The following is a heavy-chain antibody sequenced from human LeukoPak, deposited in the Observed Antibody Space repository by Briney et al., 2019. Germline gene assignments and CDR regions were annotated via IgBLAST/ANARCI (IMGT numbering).Heavy chain of an antibody. CDR1: GFTFSSYG. V-gene: IGHV3-23*01. Sequence: GGSVRLSCAASGFTFSSYGMSWVRQAPGKGLEWVSGISGSGSSRYYEDSVKGRFTISRDNSKNTLYLQMNSLRAEDTAVYYCAKEDDYVWGSYRTIIPSGKWGQGTLVTVSS. CDR2: ISGSGSSR. CDR3: AKEDDYVWGSYRTIIPSGK. D-gene: IGHD3-16*02. J-gene: IGHJ4*02.